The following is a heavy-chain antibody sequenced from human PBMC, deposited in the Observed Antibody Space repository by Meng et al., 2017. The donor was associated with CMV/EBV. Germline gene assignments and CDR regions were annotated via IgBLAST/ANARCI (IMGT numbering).Heavy chain of an antibody. V-gene: IGHV1-69*05. CDR3: ASELTGDPITLDY. CDR2: IIPIFGTA. CDR1: GYTFTSYA. D-gene: IGHD7-27*01. Sequence: SVKVSCKASGYTFTSYAISWVRQAPGQGLEWMGGIIPIFGTANYAQKFQGRVTITTDESTSTAYMELSSLRSEDTAVYYCASELTGDPITLDYWGQGTLVTVSS. J-gene: IGHJ4*02.